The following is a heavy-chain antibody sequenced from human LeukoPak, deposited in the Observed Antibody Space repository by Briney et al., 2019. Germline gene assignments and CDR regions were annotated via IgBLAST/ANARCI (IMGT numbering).Heavy chain of an antibody. CDR3: ARAPNQETLGYDY. V-gene: IGHV3-23*01. CDR2: ISGSGGST. Sequence: GGSLRLSCAASGFTFSSYAMSWVRQAPGKGLEWVSAISGSGGSTYYADSVKGRFTISRDNSKNTLYLQMNSLRAEDTAVYYCARAPNQETLGYDYWGQGTLVTVSS. D-gene: IGHD3-16*01. CDR1: GFTFSSYA. J-gene: IGHJ4*02.